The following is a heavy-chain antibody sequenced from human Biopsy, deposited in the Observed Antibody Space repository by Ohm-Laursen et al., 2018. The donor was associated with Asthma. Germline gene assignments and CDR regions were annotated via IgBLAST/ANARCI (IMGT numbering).Heavy chain of an antibody. CDR1: GGTFSNFA. D-gene: IGHD6-19*01. J-gene: IGHJ6*02. Sequence: SSVKVSCKAPGGTFSNFAISWVRQAPGQGLEWLGGIMTVFGTTNYAQKFQGRATITADESTSTAYMEVNSLRSEDTAIYYCARCQVGYSSGWSLLLKKIYYSGMDVWGQGTAVTVSS. CDR2: IMTVFGTT. CDR3: ARCQVGYSSGWSLLLKKIYYSGMDV. V-gene: IGHV1-69*01.